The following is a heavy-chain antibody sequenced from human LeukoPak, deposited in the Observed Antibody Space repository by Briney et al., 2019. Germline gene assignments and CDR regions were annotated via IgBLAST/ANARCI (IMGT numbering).Heavy chain of an antibody. D-gene: IGHD2-15*01. CDR2: ISSSSSYT. CDR1: GFTFSDCY. CDR3: ARRQVVGGNYYGIDV. V-gene: IGHV3-11*03. Sequence: PGGSLRLSCAASGFTFSDCYMSWIRQAPGKGLEGVSYISSSSSYTNYAESVKGRFTISRDNTKNSLYLQMNSLRAEDTAVYYCARRQVVGGNYYGIDVWGQGTTVTVSS. J-gene: IGHJ6*02.